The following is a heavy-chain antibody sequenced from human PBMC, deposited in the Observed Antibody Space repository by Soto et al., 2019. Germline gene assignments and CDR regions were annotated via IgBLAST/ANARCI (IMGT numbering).Heavy chain of an antibody. CDR2: INHSGST. Sequence: QVQLQQWGAGLLKPSETLSLTCVVYGGSFSGYYWSWIRQPPGKGLEWIGEINHSGSTNYNPSLKSRVTISVDTSKNQFSLKLSSVTAADTAVYYCARGGEDGMFHNWFDPWGQGTLVTVSS. J-gene: IGHJ5*02. V-gene: IGHV4-34*01. D-gene: IGHD3-10*01. CDR1: GGSFSGYY. CDR3: ARGGEDGMFHNWFDP.